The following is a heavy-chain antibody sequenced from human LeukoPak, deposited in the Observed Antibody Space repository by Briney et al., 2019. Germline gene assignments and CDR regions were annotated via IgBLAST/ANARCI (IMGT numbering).Heavy chain of an antibody. V-gene: IGHV1-2*02. Sequence: ASMKVSCKASGYTFTGYYMHWVRQAPGQGLEWMGWINPNSGGTNYAQKFQGRVTMTRDTSISTAYMELSRLRSDDTAVYYCARAIAARPREPDYWGQGTLLTVSS. D-gene: IGHD6-6*01. CDR3: ARAIAARPREPDY. J-gene: IGHJ4*02. CDR2: INPNSGGT. CDR1: GYTFTGYY.